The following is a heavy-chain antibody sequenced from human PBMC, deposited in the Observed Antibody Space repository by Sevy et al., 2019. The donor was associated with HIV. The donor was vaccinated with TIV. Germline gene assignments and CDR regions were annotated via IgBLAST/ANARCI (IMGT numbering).Heavy chain of an antibody. CDR3: VGGGWDGSNYPYVFNV. V-gene: IGHV1-18*01. CDR2: IGVSHGNT. CDR1: GYTFLTYG. J-gene: IGHJ3*01. Sequence: ASVKVSCQASGYTFLTYGVSWVRQAPGQGLEWMGWIGVSHGNTKYAQNLQGRATVTADKSTFTAYLEMRSLTYDDTAMYYCVGGGWDGSNYPYVFNVWGQGTMVTVSS. D-gene: IGHD1-26*01.